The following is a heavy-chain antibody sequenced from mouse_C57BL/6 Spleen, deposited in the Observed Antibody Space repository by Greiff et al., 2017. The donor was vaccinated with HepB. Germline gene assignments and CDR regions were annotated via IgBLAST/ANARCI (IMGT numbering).Heavy chain of an antibody. D-gene: IGHD4-1*01. CDR3: TRDWDGSWFAY. Sequence: DVMLVESGEGLVKPGGSLKLSCAASGFTFSSYAMSWVRQTPEKRLEWVAYISSGGDYIYYADTVKGRFTISRDNARNTLYLQMSSLKSEDTAMYYCTRDWDGSWFAYWGQGTLVTVSA. CDR1: GFTFSSYA. V-gene: IGHV5-9-1*02. J-gene: IGHJ3*01. CDR2: ISSGGDYI.